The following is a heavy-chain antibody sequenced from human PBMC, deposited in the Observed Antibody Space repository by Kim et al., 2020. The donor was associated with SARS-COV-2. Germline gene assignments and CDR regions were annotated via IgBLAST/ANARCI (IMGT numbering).Heavy chain of an antibody. CDR1: GGSFSGYY. CDR3: ARSRSVGELFHYYYYYGMDV. D-gene: IGHD3-10*01. CDR2: INHSGST. Sequence: SETLSLTCAVYGGSFSGYYWSWIRQPPGKGLEWIGEINHSGSTNYNPSLKSRVTISVDTSKNQFSLKLSSVTAADTAVYYCARSRSVGELFHYYYYYGMDVWGQGTTVTVSS. V-gene: IGHV4-34*01. J-gene: IGHJ6*02.